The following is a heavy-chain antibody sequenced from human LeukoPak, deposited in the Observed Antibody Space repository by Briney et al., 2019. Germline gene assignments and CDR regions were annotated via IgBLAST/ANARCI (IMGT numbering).Heavy chain of an antibody. D-gene: IGHD3-10*01. CDR3: AKDRVTMVRGVINYFDY. CDR2: ISGSGGST. J-gene: IGHJ4*02. Sequence: GGSLRLSCAASGFTFSSYAMRWVRQAPGKGLEWVSAISGSGGSTYYADSVKGRFTISRDNSKNTLYLQMNSLRAEDTAVYYCAKDRVTMVRGVINYFDYWGQGTLVTVSS. CDR1: GFTFSSYA. V-gene: IGHV3-23*01.